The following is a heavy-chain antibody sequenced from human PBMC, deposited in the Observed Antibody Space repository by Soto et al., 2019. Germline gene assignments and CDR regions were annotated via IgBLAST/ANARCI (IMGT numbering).Heavy chain of an antibody. CDR1: GGSISGGVGGLYY. CDR2: IYDSGST. V-gene: IGHV4-30-4*01. J-gene: IGHJ2*01. D-gene: IGHD4-17*01. CDR3: AIEVIPLTTDWYFDL. Sequence: QLQLRESGPGLVKPSETLSLTCTVSGGSISGGVGGLYYWSWIRQLPGKGLEWIGYIYDSGSTYYNPSLKSRVTISVYTSKNQFSLRLSSVTAADTAVYYCAIEVIPLTTDWYFDLWGRGTLVTVSS.